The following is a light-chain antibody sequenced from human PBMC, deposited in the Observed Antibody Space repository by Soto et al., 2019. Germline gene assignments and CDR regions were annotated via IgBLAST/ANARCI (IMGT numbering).Light chain of an antibody. J-gene: IGLJ2*01. CDR3: SSYTSSSTRV. V-gene: IGLV2-14*01. CDR2: DVS. Sequence: QSVLTQPASVSGSPGQSITISCTGTSSDVGGYNYVSWYQQHPGKAPKLMIYDVSNRPSGVSNRFSGSKSGNTASLTISGLQAEDVADSYCSSYTSSSTRVFGGGTKVTVL. CDR1: SSDVGGYNY.